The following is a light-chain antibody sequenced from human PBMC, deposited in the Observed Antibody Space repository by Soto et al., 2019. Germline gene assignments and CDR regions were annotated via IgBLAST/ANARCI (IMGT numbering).Light chain of an antibody. CDR1: SSDVGSYNL. J-gene: IGLJ2*01. V-gene: IGLV2-23*01. Sequence: QSVLTQPASVSGSPGQSITISCTGTSSDVGSYNLVSWYQQHPGKPPKLMIYEGSKRPSGVSNRFSGSKSGNTASLTISGLQAEDEADYYCCSYAGSFGGGTKLTVL. CDR2: EGS. CDR3: CSYAGS.